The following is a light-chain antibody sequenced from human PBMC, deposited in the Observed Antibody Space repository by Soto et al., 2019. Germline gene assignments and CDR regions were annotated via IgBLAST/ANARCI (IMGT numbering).Light chain of an antibody. CDR3: QHYGRSPLT. CDR2: GAS. J-gene: IGKJ4*01. CDR1: QSVSSNS. V-gene: IGKV3-20*01. Sequence: ETVLTQSPGTLSLSPGERATLSCRASQSVSSNSLAWYQQKPGQAPRLLIYGASSRATGIPDRFSGSGSETDFTLTISRLEPEDFAVYYCQHYGRSPLTFGGGTKVEIK.